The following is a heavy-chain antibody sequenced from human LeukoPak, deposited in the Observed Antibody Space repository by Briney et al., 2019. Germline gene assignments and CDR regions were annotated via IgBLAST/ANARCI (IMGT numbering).Heavy chain of an antibody. CDR2: IYSGGRT. Sequence: GGSLRLSCAASGFTFSSYAMSWVRQAPGKGLEWVSVIYSGGRTYYADSVKGRFTISKDNSKNTLYLQMNSLRAEDTAMYYCARDNSSGYSPIWGQGTMVTVSS. D-gene: IGHD3-22*01. J-gene: IGHJ3*02. CDR3: ARDNSSGYSPI. V-gene: IGHV3-66*01. CDR1: GFTFSSYA.